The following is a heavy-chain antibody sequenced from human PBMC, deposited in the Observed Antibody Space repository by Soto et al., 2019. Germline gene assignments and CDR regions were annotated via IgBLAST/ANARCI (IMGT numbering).Heavy chain of an antibody. J-gene: IGHJ3*02. CDR2: IYHSGST. D-gene: IGHD2-21*02. Sequence: QLQLQESGSGLVKPSQTLSLTCAVSGGSISSGGYSWSWIRQPPGKGLEWIGYIYHSGSTYYNPSLKSRVTISVDRSKNQFSLKLSSVTAADTDVYYCARGRCGGDCYVPDAYALDIWGQGTMVTVSS. V-gene: IGHV4-30-2*01. CDR1: GGSISSGGYS. CDR3: ARGRCGGDCYVPDAYALDI.